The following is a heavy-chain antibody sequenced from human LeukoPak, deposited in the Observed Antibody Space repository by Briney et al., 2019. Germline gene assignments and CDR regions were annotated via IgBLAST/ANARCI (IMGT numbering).Heavy chain of an antibody. V-gene: IGHV1-69*04. Sequence: SVKVSCKASGYTFTSYAISWVRQAPGQGLEWMGRIIPILGIANYAQKFQGRVTITADKSTSTAYMELSSLRSEDTAVYYCARGIYYDSSGYHWDYWGQGTLVTVSS. CDR3: ARGIYYDSSGYHWDY. J-gene: IGHJ4*02. D-gene: IGHD3-22*01. CDR1: GYTFTSYA. CDR2: IIPILGIA.